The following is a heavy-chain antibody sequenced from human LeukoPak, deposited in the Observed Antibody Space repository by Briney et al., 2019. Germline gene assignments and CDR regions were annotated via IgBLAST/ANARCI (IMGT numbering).Heavy chain of an antibody. CDR3: AREEDTTYYYDSSGYPDY. CDR1: GFTFSRHW. Sequence: GGSLRLSCAASGFTFSRHWMHWVRQAPGKGLVWVSRINSDGSSTSYADSVKGRFTISRDNAKNRLYLQMSSLGAEDTAVYYCAREEDTTYYYDSSGYPDYWGQGTLVTVSS. CDR2: INSDGSST. V-gene: IGHV3-74*01. J-gene: IGHJ4*02. D-gene: IGHD3-22*01.